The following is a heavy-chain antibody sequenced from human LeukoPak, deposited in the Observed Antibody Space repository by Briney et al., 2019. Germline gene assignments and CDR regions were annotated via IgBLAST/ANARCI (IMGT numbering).Heavy chain of an antibody. CDR3: ATDFYSSSWYYFDY. CDR1: GFTFDDYA. V-gene: IGHV3-9*03. D-gene: IGHD6-13*01. J-gene: IGHJ4*02. Sequence: GGSLRLSCAASGFTFDDYAMHWVRQAPGKGLEWVSGISWNSGSIGYADSVKGRFTISRGNAKNSLYLQMNSLRAEDMALYYCATDFYSSSWYYFDYWGQGTLVTVSS. CDR2: ISWNSGSI.